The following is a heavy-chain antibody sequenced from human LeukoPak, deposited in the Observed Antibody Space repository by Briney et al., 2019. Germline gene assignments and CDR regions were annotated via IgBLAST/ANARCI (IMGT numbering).Heavy chain of an antibody. V-gene: IGHV1-2*02. CDR1: GYTFTGYY. CDR2: INPNSGGT. J-gene: IGHJ4*02. CDR3: ARGTTVVTPTDY. D-gene: IGHD4-23*01. Sequence: ASVKVPCKASGYTFTGYYMHWVRQAPGQGLEWMGWINPNSGGTNYAQKFQGRVTMTRDTSISTAYMELSRLRSDDTAVYYCARGTTVVTPTDYWGQGTLVTVSS.